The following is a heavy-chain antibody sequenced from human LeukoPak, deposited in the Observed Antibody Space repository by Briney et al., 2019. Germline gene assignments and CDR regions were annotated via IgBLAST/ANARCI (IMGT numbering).Heavy chain of an antibody. CDR1: GFTFSDYY. CDR2: ISSSSSYT. D-gene: IGHD6-13*01. CDR3: ARDHRPYSSSPRWFDP. V-gene: IGHV3-11*06. J-gene: IGHJ5*02. Sequence: GGSLRLSCAASGFTFSDYYMSWIRQAPGKGLEWVSYISSSSSYTNYANSVKGRFTISRDNAKNSLYLQMNSLRAEDTAVYYCARDHRPYSSSPRWFDPWGQGTLVTVSS.